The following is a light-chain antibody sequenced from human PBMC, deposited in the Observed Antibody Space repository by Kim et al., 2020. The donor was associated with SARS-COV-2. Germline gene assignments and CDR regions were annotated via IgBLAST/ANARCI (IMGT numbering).Light chain of an antibody. CDR3: QTWDTDIRV. CDR2: VNSDGTH. CDR1: SGHSSYA. V-gene: IGLV4-69*01. J-gene: IGLJ3*02. Sequence: SVKLTCTLSSGHSSYAITWHQQQPEKGPRYLMKVNSDGTHRKGDGIPDRFSGSSSGAERYLTISSLQSEDEADYYCQTWDTDIRVFGGGTQLTVL.